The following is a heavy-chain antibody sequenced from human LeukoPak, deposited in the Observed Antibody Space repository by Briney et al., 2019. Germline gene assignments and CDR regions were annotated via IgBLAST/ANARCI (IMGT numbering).Heavy chain of an antibody. V-gene: IGHV1-18*01. J-gene: IGHJ4*02. CDR2: ISAYNGNT. D-gene: IGHD3-3*01. CDR3: ARGPYYDFWSGYRPD. CDR1: GYTFTSYG. Sequence: ASVKVSCKASGYTFTSYGISWVRQAPGQGLEWMGWISAYNGNTNYAQKLQGRVTMTTDTSTSTAYMELRSLRSEDTAVYYCARGPYYDFWSGYRPDWGQGTLVTVSS.